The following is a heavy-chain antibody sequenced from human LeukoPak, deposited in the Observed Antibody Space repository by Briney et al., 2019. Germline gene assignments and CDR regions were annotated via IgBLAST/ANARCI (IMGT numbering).Heavy chain of an antibody. CDR1: GGSFSGYY. J-gene: IGHJ4*02. V-gene: IGHV4-34*01. CDR3: ARSPTYGDYDY. Sequence: SETLSLTCAVYGGSFSGYYWSWIRQPPGKGLEWIGEINHSGSTNYNPSLKSRVTISVDTSKNQFSLKLGSVTAADTAVYYCARSPTYGDYDYWGQGTLVTVSS. CDR2: INHSGST. D-gene: IGHD4-17*01.